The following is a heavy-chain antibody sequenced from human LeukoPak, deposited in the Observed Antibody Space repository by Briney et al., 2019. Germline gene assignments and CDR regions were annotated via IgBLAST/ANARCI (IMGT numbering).Heavy chain of an antibody. Sequence: SETLSLTCTVSGGSISSYYWSWIRQPPGKGLEWIGYIHYSGSTNYNPSLKSRVTMSVDTSKNQFSLKLSSVTAADTAVYYCARSLLGVDYWGQGTLVTVSS. J-gene: IGHJ4*02. CDR1: GGSISSYY. CDR2: IHYSGST. V-gene: IGHV4-59*12. CDR3: ARSLLGVDY.